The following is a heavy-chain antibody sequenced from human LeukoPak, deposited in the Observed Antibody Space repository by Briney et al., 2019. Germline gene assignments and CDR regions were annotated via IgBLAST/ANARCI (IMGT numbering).Heavy chain of an antibody. V-gene: IGHV3-23*01. Sequence: GGSLRLSCATSGFTFSRSGMTWVRQPPGKGLEWVASFDGNADGAHYADSVKGRCTISRDNSKNTVYLQMNSLRAEDTAIYYCVKPRIIGLGWAQFDYWGQGPLVTVSS. D-gene: IGHD2-15*01. CDR2: FDGNADGA. CDR1: GFTFSRSG. J-gene: IGHJ4*02. CDR3: VKPRIIGLGWAQFDY.